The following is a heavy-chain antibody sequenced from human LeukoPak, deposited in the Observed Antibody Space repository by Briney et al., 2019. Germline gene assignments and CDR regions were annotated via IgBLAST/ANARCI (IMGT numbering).Heavy chain of an antibody. Sequence: VASVKVSCKASGYTFNSYSVTWVRQAPGQGLEWMGWISAYNGNTNYAQKLQGRVTMTTDTSTSTAYMELRSPRSDDTAVYYCARDWIRGYSYGSGHYFDYWGQGTLVTVSS. D-gene: IGHD5-18*01. CDR1: GYTFNSYS. V-gene: IGHV1-18*04. CDR2: ISAYNGNT. CDR3: ARDWIRGYSYGSGHYFDY. J-gene: IGHJ4*02.